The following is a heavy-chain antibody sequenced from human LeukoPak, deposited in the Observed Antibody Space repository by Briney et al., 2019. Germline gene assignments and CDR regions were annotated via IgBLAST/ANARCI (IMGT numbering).Heavy chain of an antibody. CDR2: MKHDGSAK. CDR3: ARDVDVNLDY. CDR1: GFTFITFW. V-gene: IGHV3-7*01. Sequence: GGSLTLSCVGSGFTFITFWMAWVRQAPGTGLEWVANMKHDGSAKHYVDSVKGRFTISRDNAKNSLYLQMNSLRAEDTSVYYCARDVDVNLDYWGQGTLVTVSS. D-gene: IGHD5-12*01. J-gene: IGHJ4*02.